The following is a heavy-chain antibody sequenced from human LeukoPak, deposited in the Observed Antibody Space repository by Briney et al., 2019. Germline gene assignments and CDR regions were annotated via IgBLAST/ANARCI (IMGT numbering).Heavy chain of an antibody. Sequence: ASVKVSCKASGYTFTGYYMHWVRQAPGQGLEWMGWINPNSGGTNYAQKFQGRVTMARDTPISTAYMELSRLRSDDTAVYYCARDNYYDSSGSATYWGQGTLVTVSS. CDR2: INPNSGGT. CDR3: ARDNYYDSSGSATY. D-gene: IGHD3-22*01. J-gene: IGHJ4*02. V-gene: IGHV1-2*02. CDR1: GYTFTGYY.